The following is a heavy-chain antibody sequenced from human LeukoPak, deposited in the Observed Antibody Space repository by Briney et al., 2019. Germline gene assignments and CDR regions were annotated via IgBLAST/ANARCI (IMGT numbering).Heavy chain of an antibody. CDR2: INPNSGGT. Sequence: GASVKVPCKASGYTFTGYYMHWVRQAPGQGLEWMGRINPNSGGTNYAQKFQGRVTMTRGTSISTAYMELSRLRSDDTAVYYCARDPDTTSGLDAFDIWGQGTMVTVSS. J-gene: IGHJ3*02. D-gene: IGHD5-18*01. V-gene: IGHV1-2*06. CDR1: GYTFTGYY. CDR3: ARDPDTTSGLDAFDI.